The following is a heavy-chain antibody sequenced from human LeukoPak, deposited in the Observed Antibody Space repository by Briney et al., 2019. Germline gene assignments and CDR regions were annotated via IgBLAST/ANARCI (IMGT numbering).Heavy chain of an antibody. V-gene: IGHV3-7*01. Sequence: TGGSLRLSCVASGFTFSNYGMSWVRQAPGKGLQWVANIKQDGTEKYYVDSVKGRFTISRDSAKNSLYLQMNSLRAEGTADYYCARQWVFTHYWGQGTLVTVSS. CDR1: GFTFSNYG. CDR3: ARQWVFTHY. CDR2: IKQDGTEK. J-gene: IGHJ4*02. D-gene: IGHD6-13*01.